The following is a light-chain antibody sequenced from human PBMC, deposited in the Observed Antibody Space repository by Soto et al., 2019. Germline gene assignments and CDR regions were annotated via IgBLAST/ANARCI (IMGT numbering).Light chain of an antibody. CDR2: GNS. CDR3: QSYDSSLSVWV. V-gene: IGLV1-40*01. CDR1: SSNIGAGYD. Sequence: QSVLTQPPSVSGAPGQRVTISCTGSSSNIGAGYDVHWYQQLPGTAPKLLIYGNSNRPSGVPDRFSGSKSGTSASLAITGLQAEDEADYYCQSYDSSLSVWVFGGGTMVTVL. J-gene: IGLJ3*02.